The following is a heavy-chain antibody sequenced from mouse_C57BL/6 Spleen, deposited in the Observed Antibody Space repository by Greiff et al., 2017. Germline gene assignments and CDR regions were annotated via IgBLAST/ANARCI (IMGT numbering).Heavy chain of an antibody. CDR1: GYTFTSYG. CDR2: IYPRSGNT. Sequence: QVQLQQSGAELARPGASVKLSCKASGYTFTSYGISWVKQRPGQGLEWIGEIYPRSGNTYYNEKFKGKATLTADKSSSTAYMELRSLTSEDSAVYFCARSGYYYGSRGYFEVWGTGTTVTVSS. CDR3: ARSGYYYGSRGYFEV. D-gene: IGHD1-1*01. J-gene: IGHJ1*03. V-gene: IGHV1-81*01.